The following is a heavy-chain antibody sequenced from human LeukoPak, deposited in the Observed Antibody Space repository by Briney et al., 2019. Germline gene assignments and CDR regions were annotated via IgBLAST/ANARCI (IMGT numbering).Heavy chain of an antibody. CDR3: ARGKYGDFWSGYYTGIERYNWFDP. J-gene: IGHJ5*02. Sequence: SETLSLTCAVYGGSFSGNYWSWIRQPPGKGLEWIGEINHSGSTNYNPSLKSRVTISVDTSKNQFSLKLSSVTAADTAAYYCARGKYGDFWSGYYTGIERYNWFDPWGQGTLVTVSS. CDR2: INHSGST. CDR1: GGSFSGNY. V-gene: IGHV4-34*01. D-gene: IGHD3-3*01.